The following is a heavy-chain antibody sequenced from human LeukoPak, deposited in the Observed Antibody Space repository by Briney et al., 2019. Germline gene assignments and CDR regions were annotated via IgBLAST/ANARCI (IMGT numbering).Heavy chain of an antibody. CDR2: LSSSGDTT. D-gene: IGHD3-9*01. J-gene: IGHJ4*02. V-gene: IGHV3-23*01. CDR1: GFTFSSYA. Sequence: TGGSLRLSCAASGFTFSSYAMSWVRRAPGKGLEWVSCLSSSGDTTYYADSVKGRFTISRDNSKNTLYLQMNSLRAEDTAVYYCAREFRLGYWGQGTLVTVSS. CDR3: AREFRLGY.